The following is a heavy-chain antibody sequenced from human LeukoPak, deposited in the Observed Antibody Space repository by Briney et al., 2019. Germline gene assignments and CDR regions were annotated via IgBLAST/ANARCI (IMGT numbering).Heavy chain of an antibody. D-gene: IGHD3-3*01. CDR1: GFTFSGSA. CDR3: TGAYDFWSGYPDY. Sequence: GSLRLSCAASGFTFSGSAMHWVRQASGKGLEWVGRIRSKANSYATAYAASVKGRFTISRDGSKNTAYLQMNSLKPEDTAVYYCTGAYDFWSGYPDYWGQGTLVTVSS. J-gene: IGHJ4*02. CDR2: IRSKANSYAT. V-gene: IGHV3-73*01.